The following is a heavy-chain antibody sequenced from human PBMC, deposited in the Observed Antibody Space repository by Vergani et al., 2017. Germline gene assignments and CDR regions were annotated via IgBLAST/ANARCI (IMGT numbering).Heavy chain of an antibody. CDR3: ARRWYCSSTSCSKGGVDY. CDR1: GYSFTSYW. CDR2: IYPGDSDT. V-gene: IGHV5-51*01. J-gene: IGHJ4*02. Sequence: EVQLVQSGAEVKKPGESLKISCKGSGYSFTSYWIGWVRQMPGKGLEWMGIIYPGDSDTRYSPSFQGQVTISSDKYISTAYLQWSSLKASDTAMDYCARRWYCSSTSCSKGGVDYRGQGTQGTITS. D-gene: IGHD2-2*01.